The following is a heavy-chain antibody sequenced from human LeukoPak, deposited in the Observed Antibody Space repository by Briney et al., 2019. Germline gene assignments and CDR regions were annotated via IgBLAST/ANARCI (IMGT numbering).Heavy chain of an antibody. CDR1: GVSISSSNSY. CDR3: ARQTGSGLFILP. D-gene: IGHD3/OR15-3a*01. Sequence: SETLSLTCTVSGVSISSSNSYWGWIRQPPGRGLEWIGSIYYSGNTYYNASLKSQVSISIDTSKNQLSLRLTSVTAADTAVYYCARQTGSGLFILPGGQGTLVTVSS. J-gene: IGHJ4*02. CDR2: IYYSGNT. V-gene: IGHV4-39*01.